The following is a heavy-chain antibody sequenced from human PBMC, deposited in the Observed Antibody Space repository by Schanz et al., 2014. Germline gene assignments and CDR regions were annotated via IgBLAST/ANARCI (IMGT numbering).Heavy chain of an antibody. Sequence: EVQLVESGGGFVQPGGSLRLSCAASGFTFSNYWIHWVRQAPGKGLEWVANIKQDGSERYYVDSVKGRFTISRDNAKNSLYLQMNSLRAEDTAVYYCERFQSPHQPFDYWGQGTLVTVSS. CDR3: ERFQSPHQPFDY. V-gene: IGHV3-7*01. J-gene: IGHJ4*02. CDR2: IKQDGSER. D-gene: IGHD2-2*01. CDR1: GFTFSNYW.